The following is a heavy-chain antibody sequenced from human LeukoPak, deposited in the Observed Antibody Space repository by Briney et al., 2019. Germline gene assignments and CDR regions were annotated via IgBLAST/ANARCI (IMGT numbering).Heavy chain of an antibody. CDR1: GYTFTSYD. J-gene: IGHJ6*02. Sequence: ASVTVSCKASGYTFTSYDINWVRQATGQGLEWMGWMNPNSGNTGYAQKFQGRVTMTRNTSISTAYMELSSLRSEDTAVYYCARFLSSMVRGVRYYYGMDVWGQGTTVTVSS. D-gene: IGHD3-10*01. CDR2: MNPNSGNT. CDR3: ARFLSSMVRGVRYYYGMDV. V-gene: IGHV1-8*01.